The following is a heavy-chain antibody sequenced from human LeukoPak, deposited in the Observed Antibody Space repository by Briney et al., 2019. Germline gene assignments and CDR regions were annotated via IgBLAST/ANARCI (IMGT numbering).Heavy chain of an antibody. J-gene: IGHJ4*02. D-gene: IGHD1-26*01. CDR3: TRVASGSYVLWYFDY. Sequence: GGSLRLSCTASGFTFGDYAMSWVRQAPGKGLEWVGFIRSKAYGGTTEYAASVKGRFTISRDDSKSIAYLQMNSLKTEDTAVYYCTRVASGSYVLWYFDYWGQGTLVTVSS. V-gene: IGHV3-49*04. CDR1: GFTFGDYA. CDR2: IRSKAYGGTT.